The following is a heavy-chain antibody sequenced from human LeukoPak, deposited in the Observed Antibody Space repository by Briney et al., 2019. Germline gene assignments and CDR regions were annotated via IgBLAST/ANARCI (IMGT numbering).Heavy chain of an antibody. CDR3: AKDGTGGYYYLDY. V-gene: IGHV3-30*18. D-gene: IGHD3-22*01. J-gene: IGHJ4*02. CDR1: GFTFSSHG. Sequence: RSGGSLRLSCAASGFTFSSHGMHRVRQAPGMGLEWVALILYDGSNEYYADSVQGRFTISRDSSRNTLYLQMNSLRAEDTAVYYCAKDGTGGYYYLDYWGQGTLVTVSS. CDR2: ILYDGSNE.